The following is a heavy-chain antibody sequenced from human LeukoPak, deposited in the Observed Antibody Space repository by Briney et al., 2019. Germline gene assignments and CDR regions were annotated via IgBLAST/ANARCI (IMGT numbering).Heavy chain of an antibody. V-gene: IGHV3-33*01. J-gene: IGHJ4*02. CDR1: GFTFSSYG. Sequence: GRSLRLSCAASGFTFSSYGMHWVRQAPGKGLEWVAVIWYDGSNKYYADSVKGRFTISRDNSKNTLYLQMNSLRAEDTAVYYCASAPYGPGTFLDYWGQGTLVTVSS. CDR2: IWYDGSNK. D-gene: IGHD3-10*01. CDR3: ASAPYGPGTFLDY.